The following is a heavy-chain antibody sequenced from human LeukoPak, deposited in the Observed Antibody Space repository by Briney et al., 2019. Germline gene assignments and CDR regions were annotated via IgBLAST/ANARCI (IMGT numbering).Heavy chain of an antibody. CDR3: ASHPYSSGWYVDY. V-gene: IGHV4-39*01. CDR1: GXSISSRSYY. D-gene: IGHD6-19*01. J-gene: IGHJ4*02. CDR2: IYYSGST. Sequence: PSETLSLTCTVSGXSISSRSYYWGWIRQPPGKGLEWIANIYYSGSTYYNPSLKSRVTISVDTSKNQFSLKVNSVTAADTAVYYCASHPYSSGWYVDYWGQGTLVTVSS.